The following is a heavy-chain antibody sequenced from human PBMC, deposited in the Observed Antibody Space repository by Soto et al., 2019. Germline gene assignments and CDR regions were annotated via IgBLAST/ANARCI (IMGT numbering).Heavy chain of an antibody. CDR3: AGGINDYASGDDAFDI. J-gene: IGHJ3*02. V-gene: IGHV1-8*01. D-gene: IGHD3-10*01. CDR2: MNPNSGNT. CDR1: GYTFTSYD. Sequence: QVQLVQSGAEVKKPGASVKVSCKASGYTFTSYDINWVRQATGQGLEWMGWMNPNSGNTGYAQKFQGRVTMTRNTSISTAYMELSGLRSEDTDGDYCAGGINDYASGDDAFDIWGQGTMVTVSS.